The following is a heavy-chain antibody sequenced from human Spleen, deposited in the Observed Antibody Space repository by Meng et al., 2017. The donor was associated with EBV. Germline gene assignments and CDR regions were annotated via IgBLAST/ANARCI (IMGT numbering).Heavy chain of an antibody. D-gene: IGHD3-22*01. CDR3: AGRDSSGYHT. Sequence: EVQLVESGGGLVQPGGSLRLSCAASEFTVSIYDMQWVRQAPGKGLEWVSSISSTGTYIYYADSLKGRFTISRDNAKNSLSLQMNSLRGEDTAVYYCAGRDSSGYHTWGQGTLVTVSS. V-gene: IGHV3-21*01. CDR1: EFTVSIYD. CDR2: ISSTGTYI. J-gene: IGHJ5*02.